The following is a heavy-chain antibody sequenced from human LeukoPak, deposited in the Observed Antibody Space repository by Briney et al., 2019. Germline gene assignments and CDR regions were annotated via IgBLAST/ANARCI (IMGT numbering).Heavy chain of an antibody. Sequence: GGSLRLSCAASGFTFSSSAMSWVRQAPGKGLEWVSAISNNGGYTYYADSVQGRFTISRDNSKNTLYLQMNSLRAEDTAVYYCSRFVQTLRFLEWLTGDYGMDVWGQGTTVTVSS. J-gene: IGHJ6*02. CDR3: SRFVQTLRFLEWLTGDYGMDV. CDR1: GFTFSSSA. CDR2: ISNNGGYT. V-gene: IGHV3-23*01. D-gene: IGHD3-3*01.